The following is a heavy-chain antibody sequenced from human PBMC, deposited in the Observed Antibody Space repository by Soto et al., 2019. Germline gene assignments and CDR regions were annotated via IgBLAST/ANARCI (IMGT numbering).Heavy chain of an antibody. CDR1: GGTFSSYT. CDR3: ARVRYFDWTGDY. D-gene: IGHD3-9*01. Sequence: SVKVSCKASGGTFSSYTISWVRQAPGQGLEWMGRIIPILGIANYAQKLQGRVTMTTDTSTSTAYMELRSLRSDDTAVYYCARVRYFDWTGDYWGQGTLVTVSS. J-gene: IGHJ4*02. CDR2: IIPILGIA. V-gene: IGHV1-69*02.